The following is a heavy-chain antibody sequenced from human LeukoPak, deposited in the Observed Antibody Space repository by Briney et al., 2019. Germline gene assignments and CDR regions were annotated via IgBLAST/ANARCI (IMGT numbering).Heavy chain of an antibody. V-gene: IGHV3-30*03. Sequence: GGSLRLSCAASGFTFSSYGMHWVRQAPGKGLEWVAVISYDGSNKYYADSVKGRFTISRDNAKNTLYLQMNSLRAEDTAVYYCAGGNYYGQDCWGQGTLVTVSS. CDR1: GFTFSSYG. CDR3: AGGNYYGQDC. J-gene: IGHJ4*02. D-gene: IGHD3-10*01. CDR2: ISYDGSNK.